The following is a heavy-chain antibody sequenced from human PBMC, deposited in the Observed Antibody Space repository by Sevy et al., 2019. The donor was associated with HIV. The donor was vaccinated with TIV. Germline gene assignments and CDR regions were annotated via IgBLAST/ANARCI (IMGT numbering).Heavy chain of an antibody. Sequence: ASVKVSCKASGGTFSNYAISWVRQAPGQGLEWMGGFIPMFDTANYAQKFQGKVTLTADGSTTTAYMELSSLSFDDTAVYYCAGSYFDSSGYSPLFYNGMDVWGQGTTVTVSS. CDR3: AGSYFDSSGYSPLFYNGMDV. J-gene: IGHJ6*02. CDR2: FIPMFDTA. CDR1: GGTFSNYA. D-gene: IGHD3-22*01. V-gene: IGHV1-69*13.